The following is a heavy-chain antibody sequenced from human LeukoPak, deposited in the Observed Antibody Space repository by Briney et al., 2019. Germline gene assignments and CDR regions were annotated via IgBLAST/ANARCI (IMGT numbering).Heavy chain of an antibody. CDR2: ISYDGSNK. Sequence: GGSLRLSCAASGFTFSSYGMHWVRQAPGKGLEWVAVISYDGSNKYYADSVKGRFTISRDNAKNSLYLQMNSLRAEDTAVYYCARAGYYYDSSGYPIDYWGQGTLVTVSS. J-gene: IGHJ4*02. V-gene: IGHV3-30*03. D-gene: IGHD3-22*01. CDR3: ARAGYYYDSSGYPIDY. CDR1: GFTFSSYG.